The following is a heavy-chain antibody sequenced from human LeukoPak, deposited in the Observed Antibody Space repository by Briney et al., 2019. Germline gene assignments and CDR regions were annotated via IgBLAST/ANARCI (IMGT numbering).Heavy chain of an antibody. V-gene: IGHV3-23*01. CDR1: GFTFSSYA. CDR2: ISGSGGST. D-gene: IGHD3-3*01. J-gene: IGHJ4*02. Sequence: PGGSLRLSCAASGFTFSSYAMSWVRQAPGQGLEWVSAISGSGGSTYYADSVKGRFTISRDNSKSTLYLQMNSLRAEDTAVYYCASSGDFWSGPPHYWGQGTLVTVSS. CDR3: ASSGDFWSGPPHY.